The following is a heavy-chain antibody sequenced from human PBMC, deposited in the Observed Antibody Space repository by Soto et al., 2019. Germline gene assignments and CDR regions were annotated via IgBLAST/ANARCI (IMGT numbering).Heavy chain of an antibody. D-gene: IGHD3-3*01. CDR3: ARSGRYYYGMDV. J-gene: IGHJ6*02. Sequence: QVQLVQSGAEVKKPGSSVKVSCKASGGTFSRYAISWVRQAPGQGLEWMGGIIPIFGTANYAQKFQGRVTITADESTSTAYMELSSLRSEDMAVYYCARSGRYYYGMDVWGQGTTVTVSS. CDR1: GGTFSRYA. CDR2: IIPIFGTA. V-gene: IGHV1-69*12.